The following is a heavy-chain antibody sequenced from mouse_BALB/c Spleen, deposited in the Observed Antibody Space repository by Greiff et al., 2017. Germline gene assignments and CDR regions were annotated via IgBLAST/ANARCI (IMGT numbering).Heavy chain of an antibody. CDR2: ISSGSSTI. CDR3: ASGYYYGSSYAIY. Sequence: EVQRVESGGGLVQPGGSRKLSCAASGFTFSSFGMHWVRQAPEKGLEWVAYISSGSSTIYYADTVKGRFTISRDNPKNTLFLQMTSLRSEDTAMYYCASGYYYGSSYAIYWGQGTLVTVSA. J-gene: IGHJ3*01. CDR1: GFTFSSFG. V-gene: IGHV5-17*02. D-gene: IGHD1-1*01.